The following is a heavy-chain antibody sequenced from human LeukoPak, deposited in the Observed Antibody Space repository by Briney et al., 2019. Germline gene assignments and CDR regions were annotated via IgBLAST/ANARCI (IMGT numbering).Heavy chain of an antibody. CDR1: GGSISSYY. V-gene: IGHV4-59*01. Sequence: SETLSLTCTVSGGSISSYYWSWIRQPPGEGLEWIGYIYYSGSNNYNPSLKSRVTISVDTSKNQFSLKLSSETAADTAVYYCARVRWHDAFDIWGQGTMVTVSS. D-gene: IGHD4-23*01. CDR3: ARVRWHDAFDI. CDR2: IYYSGSN. J-gene: IGHJ3*02.